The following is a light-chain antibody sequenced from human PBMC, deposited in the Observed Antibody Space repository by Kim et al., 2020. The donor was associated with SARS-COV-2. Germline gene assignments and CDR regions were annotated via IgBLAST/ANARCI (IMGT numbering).Light chain of an antibody. CDR2: EVN. V-gene: IGLV2-23*02. J-gene: IGLJ3*02. CDR1: FSDVETYNL. Sequence: QSALTQPASVSGSPGQSITISCTGAFSDVETYNLVSWFQQLPGKAPKLLIYEVNQRPSGVSNRFSGSKSASTASLTISGLQPEDEAEYHCCSYAGSSSWVFGGGTKLTVL. CDR3: CSYAGSSSWV.